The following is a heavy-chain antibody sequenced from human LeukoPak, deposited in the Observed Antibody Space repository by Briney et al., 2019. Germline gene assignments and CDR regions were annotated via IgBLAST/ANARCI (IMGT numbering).Heavy chain of an antibody. CDR2: ISSSGSTI. J-gene: IGHJ3*02. D-gene: IGHD2-15*01. Sequence: GGSLRLSCAASGFTFSSYEMDWVRQAPGKGRERGSYISSSGSTIYYADSVKGRLTISRDNAKNSLYLQMTSLRAEDTAVYSCARGGYCSGGSCFDIWGQGTMVTVSS. CDR1: GFTFSSYE. V-gene: IGHV3-48*03. CDR3: ARGGYCSGGSCFDI.